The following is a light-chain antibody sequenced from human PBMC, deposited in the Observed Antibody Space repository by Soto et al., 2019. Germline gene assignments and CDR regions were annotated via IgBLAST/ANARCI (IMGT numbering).Light chain of an antibody. CDR1: TGAVTSGDY. Sequence: QTVVTQEPSLTVSPGGTVTLTCASSTGAVTSGDYPNWFQQKPGQAPRALIYGTSNKHSWTPARFSGSLLGGKAALTLSGVQPEDEAEYFCLLYYGGARGVFGGGTKVTVL. CDR2: GTS. J-gene: IGLJ3*02. CDR3: LLYYGGARGV. V-gene: IGLV7-43*01.